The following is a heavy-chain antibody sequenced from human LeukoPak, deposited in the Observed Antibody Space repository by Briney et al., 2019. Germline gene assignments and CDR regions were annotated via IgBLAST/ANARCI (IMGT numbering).Heavy chain of an antibody. J-gene: IGHJ4*02. CDR1: GYSFTNYW. Sequence: GESLKISCKGSGYSFTNYWIGWVRQMPGKGLEWMGIIYPGDSDTRYSPSFEGQVTISADKSISTAYLQWSSLKTSDTAMYYCARLSAGWSTGYFDYWGQGTLVTVSS. V-gene: IGHV5-51*01. CDR3: ARLSAGWSTGYFDY. CDR2: IYPGDSDT. D-gene: IGHD2-15*01.